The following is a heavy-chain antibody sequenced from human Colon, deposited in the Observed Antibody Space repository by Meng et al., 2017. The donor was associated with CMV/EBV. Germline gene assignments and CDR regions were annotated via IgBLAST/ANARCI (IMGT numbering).Heavy chain of an antibody. J-gene: IGHJ5*02. Sequence: GGSLRLSCAASGSSFSNSWMIWVRRAPGKGLEWVANIKQDGSEKYYVDSVKGRFTVSRDNAKNSLYLQMNSLRAEDTAVYYCARIQYDSWSGYYRDHWGQGALVTVSS. V-gene: IGHV3-7*01. CDR1: GSSFSNSW. CDR3: ARIQYDSWSGYYRDH. D-gene: IGHD3-3*01. CDR2: IKQDGSEK.